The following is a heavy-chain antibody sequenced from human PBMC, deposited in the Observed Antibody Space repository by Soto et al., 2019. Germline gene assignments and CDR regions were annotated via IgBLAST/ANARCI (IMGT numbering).Heavy chain of an antibody. CDR1: GYTFTSYD. V-gene: IGHV1-8*01. D-gene: IGHD6-19*01. CDR3: ARSVDAGSSGWYGRSRYYYYMDV. Sequence: GASVKVSCKASGYTFTSYDINWVRQATGQGLEWMGWMNPNSGNTGYAQKFQGRATMTRNTSISTAYMELSSLRSEDTAVYYCARSVDAGSSGWYGRSRYYYYMDVWGKGTTVTVSS. J-gene: IGHJ6*03. CDR2: MNPNSGNT.